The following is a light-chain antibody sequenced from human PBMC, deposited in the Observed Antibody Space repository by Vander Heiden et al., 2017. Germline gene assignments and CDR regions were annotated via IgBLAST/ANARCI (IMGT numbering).Light chain of an antibody. CDR1: QGISNY. CDR3: QQSYSTLYT. V-gene: IGKV1-39*01. J-gene: IGKJ2*01. CDR2: AAS. Sequence: DIHMTTSPSSLSPSIGDRVTITCRASQGISNYLRWYQQKPGKAPKLLIYAASRLQSGVPSRCSGSGSGTDFTLTISSLQPEDFATYYCQQSYSTLYTFGQGTKVEIK.